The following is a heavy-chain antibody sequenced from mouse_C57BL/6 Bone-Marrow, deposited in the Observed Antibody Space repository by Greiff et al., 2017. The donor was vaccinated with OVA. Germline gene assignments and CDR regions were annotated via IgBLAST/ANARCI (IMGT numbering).Heavy chain of an antibody. Sequence: QVHVKQPGAELVKPGASVKMSCKASGYTFTSYWITWVKQRPGQGLEWIGDIYPGSGSTNYNEKFKSKATLTVDTSSSTAYMQLSSLTSEDSAVYYCARRGLTRDYWGQGTTLTVSS. J-gene: IGHJ2*01. V-gene: IGHV1-55*01. D-gene: IGHD1-3*01. CDR1: GYTFTSYW. CDR2: IYPGSGST. CDR3: ARRGLTRDY.